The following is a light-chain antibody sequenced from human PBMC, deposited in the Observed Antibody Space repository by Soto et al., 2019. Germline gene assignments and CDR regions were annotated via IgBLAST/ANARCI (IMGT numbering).Light chain of an antibody. Sequence: QSALTQPASVSGSPGQSITISCTGTSSGVVGYNYVSWYQQHPGKAPKLMIYDDSNRPSGVSNRFSGSKSGTTASLAITGLQTGDDAVYYCGTSDSSLSAGGVFGTVTKVTVL. CDR2: DDS. CDR1: SSGVVGYNY. V-gene: IGLV2-14*01. CDR3: GTSDSSLSAGGV. J-gene: IGLJ1*01.